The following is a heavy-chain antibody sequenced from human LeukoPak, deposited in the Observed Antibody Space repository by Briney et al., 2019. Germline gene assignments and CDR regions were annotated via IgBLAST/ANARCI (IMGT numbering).Heavy chain of an antibody. CDR3: AREGYSSSLDY. J-gene: IGHJ4*01. V-gene: IGHV3-23*01. CDR1: GSTFSNAW. CDR2: ISGSGGST. Sequence: GGSLRLSCAASGSTFSNAWMSWVRQAPGKGLEWVSAISGSGGSTYYADSVKGRFTISRDNSKNTLYLQMNSLRAEDTAVYYCAREGYSSSLDYWGQGTLVTVSS. D-gene: IGHD6-13*01.